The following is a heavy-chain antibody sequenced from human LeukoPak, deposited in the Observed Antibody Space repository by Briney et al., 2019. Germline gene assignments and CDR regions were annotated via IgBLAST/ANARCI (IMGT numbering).Heavy chain of an antibody. J-gene: IGHJ6*02. CDR2: FDPEDGET. CDR3: ATDEGRTTDYYYYGMDV. V-gene: IGHV1-24*01. D-gene: IGHD4-17*01. CDR1: GYTLTELS. Sequence: ASVKVSCKVSGYTLTELSMHWVRQAPGKGLEWMGGFDPEDGETIYAQKFQGRVTMTEDTSTDTAYTELSSLRSEDTAVYYCATDEGRTTDYYYYGMDVWGQGTTVTVSS.